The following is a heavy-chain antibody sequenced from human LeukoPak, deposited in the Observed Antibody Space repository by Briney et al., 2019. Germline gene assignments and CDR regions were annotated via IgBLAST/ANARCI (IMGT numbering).Heavy chain of an antibody. J-gene: IGHJ4*02. V-gene: IGHV4-59*01. D-gene: IGHD1-7*01. CDR3: ARASGITGTNFDY. CDR2: IYYSGST. CDR1: GGSISSYY. Sequence: SETLSLTCTVSGGSISSYYWSWIRQPPGKGLEWIGYIYYSGSTNYNPSLKSRVTISVDTSKNQFSLNLSSVTAADTAVYYCARASGITGTNFDYWGQGTLVSVSS.